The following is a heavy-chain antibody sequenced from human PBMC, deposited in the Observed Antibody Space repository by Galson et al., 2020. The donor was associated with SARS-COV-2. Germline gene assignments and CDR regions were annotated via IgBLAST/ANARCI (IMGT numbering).Heavy chain of an antibody. CDR3: ARHRGLRTSSSKFEY. V-gene: IGHV4-39*01. J-gene: IGHJ4*02. CDR2: RGERGRR. D-gene: IGHD6-6*01. Sequence: SERLSLTCGREGGEGRRGRDEGGGRRKEEGKGREGRGKRGERGRREETRDAHSRVTISVDTSKNQFSLNLTSVTAADTGVYYCARHRGLRTSSSKFEYWGQGILVTVSS. CDR1: GGEGRRGRDE.